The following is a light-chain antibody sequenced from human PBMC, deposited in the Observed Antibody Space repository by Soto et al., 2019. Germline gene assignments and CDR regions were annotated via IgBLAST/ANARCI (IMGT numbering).Light chain of an antibody. CDR2: GAS. V-gene: IGKV3-20*01. CDR1: QSLSSGY. CDR3: QQYGSSPIM. Sequence: EIVLTQSPGTLSLSPGERATLSCRASQSLSSGYLAWYQQKPGQAPRVLIYGASSRATGIPDRFSGSGSGTDFTLTISRLEPEDFAVYYCQQYGSSPIMFGQGIRLEIK. J-gene: IGKJ5*01.